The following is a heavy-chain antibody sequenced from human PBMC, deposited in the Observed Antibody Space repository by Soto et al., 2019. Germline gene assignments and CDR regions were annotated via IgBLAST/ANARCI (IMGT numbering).Heavy chain of an antibody. CDR2: ISPHTGGT. J-gene: IGHJ5*02. V-gene: IGHV1-2*02. CDR1: GYTFNRYY. CDR3: ARSSAGVFGIIIEGSNWLAP. D-gene: IGHD3-16*02. Sequence: ASVKVSCKASGYTFNRYYMHWVRQAPGPGLEWMGWISPHTGGTTYAQKFQGRVTMTRDTSVSTAFMELSRLGSDDTAIYYCARSSAGVFGIIIEGSNWLAPWGQGSLVTVSS.